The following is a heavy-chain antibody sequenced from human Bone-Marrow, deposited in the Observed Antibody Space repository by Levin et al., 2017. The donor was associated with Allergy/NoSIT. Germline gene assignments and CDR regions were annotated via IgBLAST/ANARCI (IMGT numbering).Heavy chain of an antibody. Sequence: SETLSLTCTVSGGSIDSSTYYWGWIRQPPGKGPEWIGSVYYSGDTQYNPSLKSRVSISVDTSKNQFSLNLRSVTAADTAVYYCTRHYAFSHMDVWGQGTTVTVSS. D-gene: IGHD3-16*01. CDR2: VYYSGDT. CDR3: TRHYAFSHMDV. V-gene: IGHV4-39*01. CDR1: GGSIDSSTYY. J-gene: IGHJ6*02.